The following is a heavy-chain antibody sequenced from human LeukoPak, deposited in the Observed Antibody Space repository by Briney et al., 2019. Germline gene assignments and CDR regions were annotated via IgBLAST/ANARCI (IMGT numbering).Heavy chain of an antibody. CDR1: GYTFTSYG. D-gene: IGHD3-22*01. Sequence: ASVKVSCKASGYTFTSYGISWVRQAPGQGLEWMGWISAYNGNTNYAQKLQGRVTMTTDTSTSTAYMELSSLRSEDTAVYYCARLTMIVGGSGYYYYMDVWGKGTTVTISS. CDR2: ISAYNGNT. J-gene: IGHJ6*03. CDR3: ARLTMIVGGSGYYYYMDV. V-gene: IGHV1-18*01.